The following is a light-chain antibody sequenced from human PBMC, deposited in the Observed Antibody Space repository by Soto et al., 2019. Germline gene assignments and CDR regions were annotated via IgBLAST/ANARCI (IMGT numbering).Light chain of an antibody. CDR2: AAS. CDR1: QGIRND. J-gene: IGKJ1*01. CDR3: QNYNVAPSWT. V-gene: IGKV1-6*01. Sequence: AIQMTQSPSSLSASVGDRVTITCRASQGIRNDLGWYQQKPGKAPKLLIYAASSLQSGAPSRFSGSGSGTDFTPAISSLQPEDVATYYCQNYNVAPSWTFGQGTKVDI.